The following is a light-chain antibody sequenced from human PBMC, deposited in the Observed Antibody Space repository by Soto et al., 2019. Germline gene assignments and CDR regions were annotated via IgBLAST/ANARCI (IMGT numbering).Light chain of an antibody. V-gene: IGKV1-9*01. J-gene: IGKJ4*01. CDR3: QQLNTYPVT. CDR2: ASS. Sequence: IQLTQSPSSLSASVGDSVTITCRASQGISRYLSWYQQKPGRAPKLLLSASSTLQSRVPARFSGSGSGTDFTLSITRLQPEDFATYYCQQLNTYPVTFGGGTRWIS. CDR1: QGISRY.